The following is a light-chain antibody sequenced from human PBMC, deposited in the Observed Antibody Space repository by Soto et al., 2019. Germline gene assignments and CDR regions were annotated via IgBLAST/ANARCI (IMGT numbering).Light chain of an antibody. J-gene: IGLJ2*01. CDR1: SGHSTYA. Sequence: QPVLTQSPSASASLGASVKLTCTLSSGHSTYAIAWHRQQPEKGPRYLMKLNSDGSHSKGDGIPDRFSGSSSGAERYLTISSLQSEDGADYYCQTWGTGLYVVFGGGTKVTVL. V-gene: IGLV4-69*01. CDR2: LNSDGSH. CDR3: QTWGTGLYVV.